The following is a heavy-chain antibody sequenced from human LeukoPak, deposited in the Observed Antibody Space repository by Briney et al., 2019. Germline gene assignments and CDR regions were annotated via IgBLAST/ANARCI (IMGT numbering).Heavy chain of an antibody. J-gene: IGHJ6*03. CDR1: VGTFSRYA. CDR2: IIPIFGTA. D-gene: IGHD3-10*01. V-gene: IGHV1-69*01. CDR3: ARDGRGPSGANYYYYSMDV. Sequence: GAAVKDSCQASVGTFSRYAISWVRQAPGQGGAWMGGIIPIFGTANYAQKFQGRVTITADESTSTAYMELSSLRSEDTAVYYCARDGRGPSGANYYYYSMDVWGKGTTVTISS.